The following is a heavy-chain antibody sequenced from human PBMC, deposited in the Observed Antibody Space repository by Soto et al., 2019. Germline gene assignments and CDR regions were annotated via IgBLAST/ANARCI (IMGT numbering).Heavy chain of an antibody. CDR1: GFTFTSSA. Sequence: GASVKVSCKASGFTFTSSAMQWVRQARGQRLEWIGWIVVGSGNTNYAQKFQERVTITRDISTSTAYMELSSLRSDDTAVYYCARTYYDFWSGYYVDYWGQGTLVTVSS. D-gene: IGHD3-3*01. CDR2: IVVGSGNT. J-gene: IGHJ4*02. V-gene: IGHV1-58*02. CDR3: ARTYYDFWSGYYVDY.